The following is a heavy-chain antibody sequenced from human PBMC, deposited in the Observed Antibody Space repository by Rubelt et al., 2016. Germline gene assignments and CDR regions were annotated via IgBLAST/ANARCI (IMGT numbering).Heavy chain of an antibody. Sequence: QVQLQQWGPGLLKPSETLSLTCAVYGGSFSGYYWSWIRQPPGKGLEWIGEINHSGSTNYNPSLKSRVTISVDTSKNQFPLKLSSVTAADTAVYYCASSYYYGSGSRMDVWGQGTTVTVSS. V-gene: IGHV4-34*01. CDR1: GGSFSGYY. J-gene: IGHJ6*02. CDR3: ASSYYYGSGSRMDV. CDR2: INHSGST. D-gene: IGHD3-10*01.